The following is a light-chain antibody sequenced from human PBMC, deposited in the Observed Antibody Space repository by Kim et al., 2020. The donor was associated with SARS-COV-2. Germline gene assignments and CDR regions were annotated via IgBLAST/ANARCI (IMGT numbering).Light chain of an antibody. CDR3: QQYAGSPWT. CDR2: GAS. V-gene: IGKV3-20*01. CDR1: QSVSSNY. J-gene: IGKJ1*01. Sequence: EVVLTQSPGTLSLSPGERGTLSCRASQSVSSNYLAWYQRKPGQAPRLLIYGASSRATGIPDRFSGSGSGTDFTITISSLEPEDFAVYYCQQYAGSPWTFGQGTKVDIK.